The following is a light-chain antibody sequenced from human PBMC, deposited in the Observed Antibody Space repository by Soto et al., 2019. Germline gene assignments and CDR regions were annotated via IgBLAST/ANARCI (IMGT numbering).Light chain of an antibody. CDR1: KLGEKY. Sequence: SYELTQPPSVSVSPGQTASITCSGHKLGEKYACWYRQKPGQAPVLIIYQDTKRPSGIPERLSGSNSGNTATLTISGTQAMDEADYYCQAWDSSIAVFGTGTKVTVL. J-gene: IGLJ1*01. V-gene: IGLV3-1*01. CDR2: QDT. CDR3: QAWDSSIAV.